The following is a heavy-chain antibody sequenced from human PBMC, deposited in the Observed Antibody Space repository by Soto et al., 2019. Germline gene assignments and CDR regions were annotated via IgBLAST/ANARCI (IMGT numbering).Heavy chain of an antibody. D-gene: IGHD3-22*01. CDR3: AQSNYDSSGYYPDY. J-gene: IGHJ4*02. CDR2: IKQDGSVK. V-gene: IGHV3-7*03. CDR1: GFTFSSYW. Sequence: GGSLRLSCAASGFTFSSYWMSWVRQAPGKGLGGVANIKQDGSVKYYVDSVKGRFTISRDNAKNSLYLQMNSLRAEDTAVYYCAQSNYDSSGYYPDYWGQGTLVTVSS.